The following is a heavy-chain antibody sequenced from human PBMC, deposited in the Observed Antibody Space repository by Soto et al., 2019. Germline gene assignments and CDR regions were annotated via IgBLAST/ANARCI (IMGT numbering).Heavy chain of an antibody. V-gene: IGHV4-38-2*01. D-gene: IGHD6-25*01. CDR1: GFPLSSGYY. Sequence: KASETLSLTCAVSGFPLSSGYYWGWIRQSPGKGLEWIGIIFHNGSTYYSPSLKSRVTISVDTPKNRFSLRLTSVTAADTAVYYCAKGGTRLLWGQGTQVTVSS. CDR3: AKGGTRLL. J-gene: IGHJ4*02. CDR2: IFHNGST.